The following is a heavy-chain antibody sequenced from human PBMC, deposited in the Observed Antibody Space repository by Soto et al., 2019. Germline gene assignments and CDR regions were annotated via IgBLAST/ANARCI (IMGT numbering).Heavy chain of an antibody. CDR3: AGRTYG. CDR1: GFDVSSNY. V-gene: IGHV3-53*04. J-gene: IGHJ3*01. D-gene: IGHD4-17*01. CDR2: IYSGGTT. Sequence: EVQLVESGGGLVQPGGSLRLSCAASGFDVSSNYMRWVRQAPGKGLEWVSLIYSGGTTYYADSVKGRFTISRHSSKNTLYLTMNSLRVEDTAVYYCAGRTYGWGQGTMVTVSA.